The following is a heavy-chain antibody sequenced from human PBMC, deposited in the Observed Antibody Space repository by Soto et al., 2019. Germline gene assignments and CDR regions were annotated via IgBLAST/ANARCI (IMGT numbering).Heavy chain of an antibody. CDR2: ISGSGGST. D-gene: IGHD1-26*01. V-gene: IGHV3-23*01. J-gene: IGHJ3*02. CDR1: GFTFSSYA. CDR3: ANVRKVGANTVPDAFDI. Sequence: QPGGSLRLSCAASGFTFSSYAMSWVRQAPGKGLEWVSAISGSGGSTYYADSVKGRFTISRDNSKNTLYLQMNSLRAEDTAVSSCANVRKVGANTVPDAFDIWGQGTMVTVSS.